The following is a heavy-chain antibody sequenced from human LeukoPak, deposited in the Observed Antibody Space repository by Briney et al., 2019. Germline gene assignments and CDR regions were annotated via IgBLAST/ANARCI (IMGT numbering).Heavy chain of an antibody. CDR1: GFTFTNYA. J-gene: IGHJ4*02. V-gene: IGHV3-23*01. CDR2: ISGGGIRT. CDR3: VRDADISGYYSYSDY. Sequence: GGSLRLSCAASGFTFTNYAMSWVRQAPGRGLEWVSAISGGGIRTYYADSVKGRFTISRDDSKNMLSLQMNSLRVEDTAVYYCVRDADISGYYSYSDYWGQGILVTVSS. D-gene: IGHD6-19*01.